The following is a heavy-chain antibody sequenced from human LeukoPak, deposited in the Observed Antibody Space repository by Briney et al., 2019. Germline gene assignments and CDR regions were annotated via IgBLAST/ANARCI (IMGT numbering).Heavy chain of an antibody. V-gene: IGHV4-39*01. J-gene: IGHJ4*02. D-gene: IGHD3-10*01. CDR2: IYYSGGT. Sequence: SETLSLTCTVSGGSISSSSYYWGWIRQPPGKGLEWIGSIYYSGGTYYNPSLKSRVTIPVDTSKNQFSLKLSSVTAADTAVYYCASFYGSGSYYPKPDYWGQGTLVTVSS. CDR1: GGSISSSSYY. CDR3: ASFYGSGSYYPKPDY.